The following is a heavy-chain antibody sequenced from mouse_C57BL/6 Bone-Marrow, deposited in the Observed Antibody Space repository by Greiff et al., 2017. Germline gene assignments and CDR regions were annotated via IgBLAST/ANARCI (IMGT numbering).Heavy chain of an antibody. V-gene: IGHV1-69*01. J-gene: IGHJ4*01. D-gene: IGHD2-2*01. CDR2: IDPSDSYT. CDR1: GYTFTSYW. Sequence: QVHVKQPGAELVMPGASVKLSCKASGYTFTSYWMHWVKQRPGQGLEWIGEIDPSDSYTNYTQKFKRKSTLTVDKSSSTAYLQLSSLTSEDSAVYDCARGGYYVYDAYAMDYWGQGTSVTVSS. CDR3: ARGGYYVYDAYAMDY.